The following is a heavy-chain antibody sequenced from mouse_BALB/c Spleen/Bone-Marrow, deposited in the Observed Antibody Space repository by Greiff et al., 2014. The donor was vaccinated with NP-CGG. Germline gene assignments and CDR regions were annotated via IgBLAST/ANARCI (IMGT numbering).Heavy chain of an antibody. CDR1: GYTFTSYW. D-gene: IGHD2-3*01. V-gene: IGHV1-74*01. CDR2: IDPSDSET. J-gene: IGHJ4*01. Sequence: VQLQQSGAELVKPGAPVKLSCKASGYTFTSYWMNWVKQRPGRGLEWIGRIDPSDSETRYNQKFKDKATLTVDKSSSTAYIQLSSLTSEDSAVYYCARALGDGYYYAMDYWGQGTSVTVSS. CDR3: ARALGDGYYYAMDY.